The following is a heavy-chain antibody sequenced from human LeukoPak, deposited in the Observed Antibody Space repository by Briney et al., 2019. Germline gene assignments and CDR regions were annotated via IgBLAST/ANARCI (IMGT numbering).Heavy chain of an antibody. CDR2: ISSSGSTI. CDR3: ARDWSYLPSGAAGENDI. J-gene: IGHJ3*02. CDR1: GFTFSDYY. Sequence: PGGSLRLSCAASGFTFSDYYMSWLRQAPGKGLERVSYISSSGSTIYYADSVKGRFTISRDNAKNSLYLQMNSLRAEDTAVYYCARDWSYLPSGAAGENDIWGQGTMVTVSS. D-gene: IGHD6-13*01. V-gene: IGHV3-11*01.